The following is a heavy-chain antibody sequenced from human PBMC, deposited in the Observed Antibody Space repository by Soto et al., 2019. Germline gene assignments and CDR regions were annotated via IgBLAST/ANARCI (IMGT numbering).Heavy chain of an antibody. CDR3: ARPRYYVDMTTHSDRQSPDY. Sequence: GASLKLSLAASGFTFSTYSINWVRQAPGKGLEWISYISDNSSVIYSADAVKGRFSISRDNSQNTLYLQMNSLRTEDTALSYVARPRYYVDMTTHSDRQSPDYWGLATLVSVAS. V-gene: IGHV3-48*01. CDR1: GFTFSTYS. CDR2: ISDNSSVI. D-gene: IGHD3-16*01. J-gene: IGHJ4*02.